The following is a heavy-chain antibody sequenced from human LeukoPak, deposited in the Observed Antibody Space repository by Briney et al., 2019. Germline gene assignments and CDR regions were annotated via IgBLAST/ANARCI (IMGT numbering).Heavy chain of an antibody. CDR1: GYTFTSYD. D-gene: IGHD4-17*01. J-gene: IGHJ4*02. CDR3: ARGLYSLTVTTDFDDY. Sequence: GASVKVSCKASGYTFTSYDINWVRQATGQGLEWMGWMNPNSGNTGYAQKFQGRVTMTRNTSISTAYMELSSLRSEDTAVYYCARGLYSLTVTTDFDDYWGQGTLVTVSS. V-gene: IGHV1-8*01. CDR2: MNPNSGNT.